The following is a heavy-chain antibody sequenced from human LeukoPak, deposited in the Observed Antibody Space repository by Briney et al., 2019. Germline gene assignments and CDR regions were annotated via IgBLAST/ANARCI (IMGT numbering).Heavy chain of an antibody. V-gene: IGHV3-20*04. D-gene: IGHD1-26*01. Sequence: PGGSLRLSCAASGFTFDDYGMSWVRQGPGKGLEWVSGINWNGGNTGYADSVTGRFTIFRDNAKNSLYLEMDSLRVEDTALYYCARTSDGNWFDPWGQGTLVTVSS. CDR2: INWNGGNT. J-gene: IGHJ5*02. CDR1: GFTFDDYG. CDR3: ARTSDGNWFDP.